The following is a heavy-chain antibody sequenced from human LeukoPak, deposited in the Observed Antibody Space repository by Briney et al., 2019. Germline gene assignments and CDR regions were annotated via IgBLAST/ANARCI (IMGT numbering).Heavy chain of an antibody. D-gene: IGHD3-22*01. CDR1: GYSFTSYW. CDR3: ARLGYYDSSGYYSGYFDY. V-gene: IGHV5-51*01. Sequence: GESLKISCKGSGYSFTSYWIGWVRQMPGKGLEWMGIIYPGDSDTRYSPSFQGQVTISADKSISTAYLQWSSLKASDTAMYYCARLGYYDSSGYYSGYFDYWGQGTLVTVSS. J-gene: IGHJ4*02. CDR2: IYPGDSDT.